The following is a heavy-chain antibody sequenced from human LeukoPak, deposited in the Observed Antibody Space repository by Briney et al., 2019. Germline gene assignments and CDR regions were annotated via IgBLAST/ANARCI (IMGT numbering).Heavy chain of an antibody. D-gene: IGHD2-2*01. CDR3: AKETIVVVPAAKGALDY. CDR2: IYSGGST. J-gene: IGHJ4*02. Sequence: GGSLRLSCAASGFTFSSYAMSWVRQAPGKGLEWVSVIYSGGSTYYADSVKGRFTISRDNSKNTLYLQMNSLRAEDTAVYYCAKETIVVVPAAKGALDYWGQGTLVTVSS. V-gene: IGHV3-23*03. CDR1: GFTFSSYA.